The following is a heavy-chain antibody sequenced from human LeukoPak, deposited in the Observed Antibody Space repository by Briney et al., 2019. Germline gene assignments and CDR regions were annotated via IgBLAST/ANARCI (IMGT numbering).Heavy chain of an antibody. CDR1: GFTFSSYG. CDR2: IRYDGSNK. D-gene: IGHD6-13*01. V-gene: IGHV3-30*02. Sequence: PGGSLRLSCAASGFTFSSYGMHWVRQAPGKGLEWVAFIRYDGSNKYYADSVKGRFTISRDNSKNTLYLQMNSLRAEDTAVYYCAKEGEWGIAVAGTSFDYWGQGTLVTVSS. CDR3: AKEGEWGIAVAGTSFDY. J-gene: IGHJ4*02.